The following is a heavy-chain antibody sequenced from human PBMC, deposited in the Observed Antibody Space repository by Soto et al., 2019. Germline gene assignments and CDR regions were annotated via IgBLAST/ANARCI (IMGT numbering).Heavy chain of an antibody. V-gene: IGHV1-18*01. D-gene: IGHD3-22*01. J-gene: IGHJ6*01. CDR2: ISAYNGNT. Sequence: GASVKVSCKASGYTFTSYGISWVRQAPGKGLEWIGWISAYNGNTNYAQKLKGRVTMTTDTSTSTAYMELRSLRSDDTAVYYCARDIPMIVVVTPWYYGMDVWGQGTTVTVSS. CDR3: ARDIPMIVVVTPWYYGMDV. CDR1: GYTFTSYG.